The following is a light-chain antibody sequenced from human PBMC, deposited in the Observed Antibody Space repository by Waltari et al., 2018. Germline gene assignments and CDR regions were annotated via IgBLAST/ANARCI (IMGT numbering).Light chain of an antibody. Sequence: DIVMTQSPDSLALSLGERATIHCKSSQGVFSSSSNRNYLVWYQQKPGQPPKLLIYWASTRESGVPERFSGSGSGTDFTLTISSLQAEDVAVYYCQQSYSIPRTFGQGTKLEIE. CDR2: WAS. CDR1: QGVFSSSSNRNY. J-gene: IGKJ2*01. V-gene: IGKV4-1*01. CDR3: QQSYSIPRT.